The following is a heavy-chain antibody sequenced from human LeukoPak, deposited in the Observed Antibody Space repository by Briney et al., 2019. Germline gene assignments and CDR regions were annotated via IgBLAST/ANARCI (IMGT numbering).Heavy chain of an antibody. Sequence: PGRCLRLSCAASGFTLSSFGMHGGRQAPGKGLEWGAVISYDGSNKYYADSVKGRFTIYRDNSKNTLYLQMNSLRAEDTAVYYCAKEGGDIVLMVYAFGSGHYFDYWGQGTLVTVSS. J-gene: IGHJ4*02. D-gene: IGHD2-8*01. CDR2: ISYDGSNK. CDR3: AKEGGDIVLMVYAFGSGHYFDY. V-gene: IGHV3-30*18. CDR1: GFTLSSFG.